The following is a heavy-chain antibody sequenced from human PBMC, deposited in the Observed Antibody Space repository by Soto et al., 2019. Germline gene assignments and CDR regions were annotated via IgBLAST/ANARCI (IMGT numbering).Heavy chain of an antibody. CDR3: ARSRTGTTYGGMAV. CDR1: GFAVSSNY. CDR2: IHSGGDT. Sequence: EVQLVESGGDLVQPGGSLRLSCAASGFAVSSNYMTWVRQAPGKGLEWVSVIHSGGDTHYADSVRGRFTISRDNSKNTLYLQMNSLRAEDTAVYYCARSRTGTTYGGMAVWGQGTTVTVSS. V-gene: IGHV3-66*01. D-gene: IGHD1-7*01. J-gene: IGHJ6*02.